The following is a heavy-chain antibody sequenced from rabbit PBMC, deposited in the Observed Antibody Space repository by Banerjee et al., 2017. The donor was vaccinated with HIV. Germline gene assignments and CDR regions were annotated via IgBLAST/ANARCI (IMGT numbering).Heavy chain of an antibody. CDR2: IDPVFGST. J-gene: IGHJ6*01. CDR3: ARVLSSVDVYTYAYAGYAYGTVYYGMDL. V-gene: IGHV1S47*01. D-gene: IGHD6-1*01. Sequence: QEQLVESGGGLVQPGGSLKLSCKASGLDISSYSIGWVRQAPGKGLEWIGYIDPVFGSTYYASWVNGRFTISLDNAQNTVFLQMTSLTAADTATYFCARVLSSVDVYTYAYAGYAYGTVYYGMDLWGQGTLVTVS. CDR1: GLDISSYS.